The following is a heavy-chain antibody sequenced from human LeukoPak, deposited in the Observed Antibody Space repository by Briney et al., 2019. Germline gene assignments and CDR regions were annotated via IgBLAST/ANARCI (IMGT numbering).Heavy chain of an antibody. J-gene: IGHJ4*02. Sequence: PSETLSLTCTVSGYSISSAYYWGWIRQPPGKGLECIGGISRNGNTYYNPSLKSRVSISMDTSKNQFSLKLTSVTAADTAVYYRARQFPGENNCGLFDYWGQGALVTVSS. D-gene: IGHD2-21*01. CDR2: ISRNGNT. CDR1: GYSISSAYY. CDR3: ARQFPGENNCGLFDY. V-gene: IGHV4-38-2*02.